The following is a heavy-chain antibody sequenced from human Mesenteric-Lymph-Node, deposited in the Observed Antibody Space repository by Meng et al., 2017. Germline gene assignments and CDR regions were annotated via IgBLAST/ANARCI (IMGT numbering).Heavy chain of an antibody. V-gene: IGHV3-15*01. CDR3: TTVPYYYDSDAFDI. CDR1: GFTFSNAW. CDR2: IKSKTDGGTT. J-gene: IGHJ3*02. Sequence: GESLKISCAASGFTFSNAWMSWVRQAPGKGLEWVGRIKSKTDGGTTDYAAPVKGRFTISRDDSKNTLYLQMNSLKTEDTAVYYCTTVPYYYDSDAFDIWGQGTMVTVSS. D-gene: IGHD3-22*01.